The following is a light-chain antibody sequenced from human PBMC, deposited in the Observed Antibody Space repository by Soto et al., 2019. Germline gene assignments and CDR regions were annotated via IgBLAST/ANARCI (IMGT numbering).Light chain of an antibody. CDR2: DVS. V-gene: IGLV2-14*03. J-gene: IGLJ1*01. CDR3: SSYTTSTTRV. CDR1: SSDVGAYNY. Sequence: LTQPASVSVSPGQSITISCTGTSSDVGAYNYVSWYQHHPGNAPKLLIYDVSTRPSGVSNRFSGSKSGNTASLTISGHQAEDEADYYCSSYTTSTTRVFGTGTKVTVL.